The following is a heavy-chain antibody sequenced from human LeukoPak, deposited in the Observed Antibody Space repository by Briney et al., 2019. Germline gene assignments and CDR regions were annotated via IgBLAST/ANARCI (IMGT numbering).Heavy chain of an antibody. D-gene: IGHD5-24*01. J-gene: IGHJ4*02. CDR3: ARGSTRRDGYNYYFDY. CDR2: IYPGDSDT. Sequence: GESLKISCKGSGYGFTSYWIGWVRQMPGKGLEWMGVIYPGDSDTRYSPSFQGQVTISADKSISTAYLQCSSLKASDTAMYYCARGSTRRDGYNYYFDYWGQGTLVTVSS. V-gene: IGHV5-51*01. CDR1: GYGFTSYW.